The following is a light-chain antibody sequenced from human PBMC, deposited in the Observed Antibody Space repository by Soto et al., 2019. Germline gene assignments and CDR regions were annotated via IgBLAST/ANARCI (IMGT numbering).Light chain of an antibody. CDR3: MQATHYRPYT. V-gene: IGKV2-24*01. CDR1: QSLEPSDGKTY. CDR2: KVS. J-gene: IGKJ2*01. Sequence: DVVMTQTPLSSPVPLGQPASISCRSSQSLEPSDGKTYLNWLHQRPGQPPRLLIYKVSHRFSGVPDRFSGSGAGTDFTLKISRVEAEDVGIYYCMQATHYRPYTFGPGTKLEIK.